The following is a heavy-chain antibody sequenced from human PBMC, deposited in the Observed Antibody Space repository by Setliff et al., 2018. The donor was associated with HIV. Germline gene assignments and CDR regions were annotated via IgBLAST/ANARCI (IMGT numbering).Heavy chain of an antibody. CDR3: VTSPGSFTSVDETEAGDY. V-gene: IGHV1-2*02. D-gene: IGHD6-25*01. CDR2: IKLSSGGT. CDR1: GNSFNGDF. Sequence: ASVKVSCKAPGNSFNGDFLNWVRRAPGQGLEWMGNIKLSSGGTKFAQKFLGRVTMTRDTSTNTAFMELRRLNSDDTATYFCVTSPGSFTSVDETEAGDYWGQGTLVTVSS. J-gene: IGHJ4*02.